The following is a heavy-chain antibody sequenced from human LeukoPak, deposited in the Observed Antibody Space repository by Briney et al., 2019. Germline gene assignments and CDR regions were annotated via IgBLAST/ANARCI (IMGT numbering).Heavy chain of an antibody. CDR3: ARHDWFDP. J-gene: IGHJ5*02. CDR1: GFTFSSYA. V-gene: IGHV3-66*04. CDR2: IYSGGST. Sequence: GSLRLSCAASGFTFSSYAMSWVRQAPGRGLEWVSTIYSGGSTYYADSVKGRFTISRDNSKNTLYLQMNSLRAEDTAVYYCARHDWFDPWGRGTLVTVSS.